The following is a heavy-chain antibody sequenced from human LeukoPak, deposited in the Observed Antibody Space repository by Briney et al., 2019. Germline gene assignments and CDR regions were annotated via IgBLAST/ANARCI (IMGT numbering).Heavy chain of an antibody. D-gene: IGHD5-18*01. J-gene: IGHJ4*02. CDR3: ARDRRGYSYGYDY. CDR2: ISSTSSYI. Sequence: PGGSLRLSCAASEFTFSSYSMNWVRQAPGKGLEWVSSISSTSSYIHYADSVKGRFTISRDNAKNSLYLRMNGLRAEDTAVYYCARDRRGYSYGYDYWGQGTLVTVSS. CDR1: EFTFSSYS. V-gene: IGHV3-21*01.